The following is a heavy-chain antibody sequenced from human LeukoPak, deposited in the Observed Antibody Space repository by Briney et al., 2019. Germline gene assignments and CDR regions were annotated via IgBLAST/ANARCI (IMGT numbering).Heavy chain of an antibody. J-gene: IGHJ4*02. CDR2: ISSSGSTI. D-gene: IGHD6-19*01. V-gene: IGHV3-48*03. CDR1: GFTFSSYE. CDR3: ARIAVAGLNFDF. Sequence: PGGSLRLSCAASGFTFSSYEMNWVRQAPGKGLEWVSYISSSGSTIYYADSVKGRFTISRDNAKNSLYLQMNSLRAEDTAVYYCARIAVAGLNFDFWGQGTLVTVSS.